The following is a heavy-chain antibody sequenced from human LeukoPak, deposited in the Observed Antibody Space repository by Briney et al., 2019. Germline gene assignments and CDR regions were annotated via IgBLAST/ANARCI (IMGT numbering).Heavy chain of an antibody. CDR3: ARGKGVDY. CDR2: IKQDGSET. V-gene: IGHV3-7*01. Sequence: GGSLRLSRAASGFTFSGYWMTWVRQAPGKGLEWVANIKQDGSETYYVDSVKGRFTISRANARNSLYLQMNSLRAEDTAVYYCARGKGVDYWGQGILVTVSS. CDR1: GFTFSGYW. J-gene: IGHJ4*02.